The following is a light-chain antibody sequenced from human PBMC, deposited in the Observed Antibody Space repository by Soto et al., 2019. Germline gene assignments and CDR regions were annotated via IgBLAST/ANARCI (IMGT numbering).Light chain of an antibody. V-gene: IGKV3-15*01. Sequence: EIVMTQSPGTLSVSPGERVTLSCRASQSVSNKLAWYQQKLGQAPRLLIYRASTRATGITARFSGSGSGTEFTLTISSLQSEDFAVYYCQQYNNWPPITFGQGTRLEIK. CDR3: QQYNNWPPIT. CDR2: RAS. CDR1: QSVSNK. J-gene: IGKJ5*01.